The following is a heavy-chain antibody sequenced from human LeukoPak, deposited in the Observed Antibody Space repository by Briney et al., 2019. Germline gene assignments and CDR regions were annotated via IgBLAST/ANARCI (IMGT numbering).Heavy chain of an antibody. D-gene: IGHD1-26*01. CDR3: ARLEWELLPVVY. CDR2: IYYSGST. CDR1: GGSISSSSYY. J-gene: IGHJ4*02. V-gene: IGHV4-39*01. Sequence: SETLSLTCTVSGGSISSSSYYWGWLRQPPGQGLEWIGSIYYSGSTYYNPSLKSRVTISVDTSKNQFSLKLSSVTAADTAVYYCARLEWELLPVVYCGEGTLVTVSS.